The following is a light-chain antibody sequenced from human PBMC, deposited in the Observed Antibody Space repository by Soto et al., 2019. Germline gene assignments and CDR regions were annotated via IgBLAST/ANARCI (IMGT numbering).Light chain of an antibody. CDR2: GAS. V-gene: IGKV1-27*01. Sequence: DIQMTQSPSSLSSSVGERVTITCRASEDISNYLAWYQQKPGKVPKLLIYGASTLQSGVPSRFSGSGSGTDFTLTISSLQTEDVATYYCQNYNRAPWTFGQGTKVESK. CDR1: EDISNY. J-gene: IGKJ1*01. CDR3: QNYNRAPWT.